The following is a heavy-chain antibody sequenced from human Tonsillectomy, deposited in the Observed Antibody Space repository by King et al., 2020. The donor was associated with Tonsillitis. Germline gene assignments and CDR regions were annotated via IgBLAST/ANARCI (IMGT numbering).Heavy chain of an antibody. D-gene: IGHD2-2*02. CDR3: ARGYLVPAAINRGYMDV. V-gene: IGHV4-34*01. CDR1: GGSFSGYY. J-gene: IGHJ6*03. CDR2: INHSGST. Sequence: VQLQQWGAGLLKPSETLSLTCAVYGGSFSGYYWSWIRQPPGKGLEWIGEINHSGSTNYNPSLKSRVTISVDTSKNQFSLKLSSVTAADTAVYYCARGYLVPAAINRGYMDVWGKGTTVTVSS.